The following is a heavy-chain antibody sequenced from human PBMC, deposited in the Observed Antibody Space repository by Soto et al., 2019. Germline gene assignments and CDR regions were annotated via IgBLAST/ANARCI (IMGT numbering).Heavy chain of an antibody. V-gene: IGHV4-31*03. D-gene: IGHD3-10*01. J-gene: IGHJ4*02. Sequence: QVQLQESGPGLVKPSQTLSLTCTVSGGSISSSGYNWSWIRQHPGKGLEWIGYIYYSGSTYYNPSLKSRVTTPXXXSXDQFSRTLSSVTAADTAVYFCARYGSGSYYPTTFAYWGQGTLVTVSS. CDR1: GGSISSSGYN. CDR3: ARYGSGSYYPTTFAY. CDR2: IYYSGST.